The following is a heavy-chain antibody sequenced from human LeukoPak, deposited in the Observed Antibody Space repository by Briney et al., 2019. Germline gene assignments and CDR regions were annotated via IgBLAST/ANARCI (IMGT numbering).Heavy chain of an antibody. CDR1: GDSIRSGSFH. Sequence: PSQTLSLTCSVSGDSIRSGSFHWNWIRQAAGKGLEWIGRIYITGSTDYNPSLKSRVTMSVDTSNNQFSLKLTSVTAADTAVYYCAKSWGYAANSLHIQHWRQGARVIVSA. CDR3: AKSWGYAANSLHIQH. J-gene: IGHJ1*01. V-gene: IGHV4-61*02. D-gene: IGHD4-23*01. CDR2: IYITGST.